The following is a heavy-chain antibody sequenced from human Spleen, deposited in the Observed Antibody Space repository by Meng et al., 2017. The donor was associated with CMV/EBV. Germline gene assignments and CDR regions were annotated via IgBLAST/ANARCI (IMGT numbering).Heavy chain of an antibody. J-gene: IGHJ4*02. D-gene: IGHD2-2*01. Sequence: ASVKVSCKASGYTFTGYYMHWVRQAPGQGLEWMGWTNPNSGGTNYAQKFQGRVTMTRDTSISTAYMELSSLRSDDTAVYYCARGGYCSSSSCYEFDHWGQGALVTVSS. CDR3: ARGGYCSSSSCYEFDH. V-gene: IGHV1-2*02. CDR1: GYTFTGYY. CDR2: TNPNSGGT.